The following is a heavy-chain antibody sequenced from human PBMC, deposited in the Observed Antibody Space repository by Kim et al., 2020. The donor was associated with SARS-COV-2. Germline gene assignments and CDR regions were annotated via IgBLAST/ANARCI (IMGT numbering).Heavy chain of an antibody. CDR1: GDSISSYY. Sequence: SETLSLTCTVSGDSISSYYWSWIRQPPGKGLEWIGYIYYSGSTNYNPSLKSRVTISVDTSKNQFSLKLSSVTAADTAVYYCARQRGVGLLYYYYFGMDVWGQGTTVTVSS. V-gene: IGHV4-59*08. CDR2: IYYSGST. J-gene: IGHJ6*02. D-gene: IGHD2-15*01. CDR3: ARQRGVGLLYYYYFGMDV.